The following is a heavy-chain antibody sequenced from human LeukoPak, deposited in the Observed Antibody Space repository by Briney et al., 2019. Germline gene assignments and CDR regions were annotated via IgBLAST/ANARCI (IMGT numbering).Heavy chain of an antibody. Sequence: GESLKISCQVSGYIFTHYWIGWVRQMPGNSLESMGIIYPADSDTTYSPSFQGQVTISVDKPISTVYLQWSSLKASDTAMYYCARQSRDGSKTRGYYFDYWGQGTLVTVSS. CDR3: ARQSRDGSKTRGYYFDY. CDR2: IYPADSDT. J-gene: IGHJ4*02. D-gene: IGHD3-10*01. V-gene: IGHV5-51*01. CDR1: GYIFTHYW.